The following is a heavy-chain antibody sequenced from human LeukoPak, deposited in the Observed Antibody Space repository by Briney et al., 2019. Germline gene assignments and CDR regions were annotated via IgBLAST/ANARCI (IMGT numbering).Heavy chain of an antibody. Sequence: ASVKVSCKASGYTFTSYGISWVRQAPGQGLEWMGWISAYNGNTNYAQKLQGRVTMTTDTSTSTAYMELRSLRSDDTAVYYCARGQGYCSSTSCYLAAFDIWGQGTMDTVSS. CDR2: ISAYNGNT. CDR3: ARGQGYCSSTSCYLAAFDI. J-gene: IGHJ3*02. V-gene: IGHV1-18*01. D-gene: IGHD2-2*01. CDR1: GYTFTSYG.